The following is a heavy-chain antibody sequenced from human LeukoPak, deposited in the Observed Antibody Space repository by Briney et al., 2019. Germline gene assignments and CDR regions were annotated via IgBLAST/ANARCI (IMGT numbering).Heavy chain of an antibody. CDR2: INTNTGNP. V-gene: IGHV7-4-1*02. J-gene: IGHJ4*02. D-gene: IGHD3-22*01. CDR1: GYTFTDYT. CDR3: ARADSSGYPDY. Sequence: ASVKVSCKCSGYTFTDYTLSWLRQAPGQGPEWVGWINTNTGNPTYAQGFTGRFVFSLDTSVSTAYLQISSLKAEDTAVYYCARADSSGYPDYWGQGTLVTVSS.